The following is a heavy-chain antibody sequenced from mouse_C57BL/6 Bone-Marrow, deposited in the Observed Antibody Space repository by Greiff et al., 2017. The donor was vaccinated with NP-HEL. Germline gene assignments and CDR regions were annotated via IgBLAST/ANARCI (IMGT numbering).Heavy chain of an antibody. CDR3: AREPRGYFDY. CDR2: IQPNSGST. J-gene: IGHJ2*01. Sequence: QVQLQQPGAELVKPGASVKLSCKASGYTFTSYWMHWVKQRPGQGLEWIGMIQPNSGSTNYNEKFKSKATLTVDKSSSTAYMQLSSLTSEDSAVYYCAREPRGYFDYWGQGTTLTVSS. CDR1: GYTFTSYW. V-gene: IGHV1-64*01.